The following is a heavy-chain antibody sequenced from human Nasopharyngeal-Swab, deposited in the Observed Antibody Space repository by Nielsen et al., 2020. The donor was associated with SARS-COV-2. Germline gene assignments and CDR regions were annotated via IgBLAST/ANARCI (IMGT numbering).Heavy chain of an antibody. D-gene: IGHD6-13*01. CDR3: ARNPLSSWQAIGNWYFDL. CDR1: GFTLSSYS. J-gene: IGHJ2*01. V-gene: IGHV3-21*01. CDR2: VSSTSSYI. Sequence: GESLKISCAASGFTLSSYSMNWVRQAPGKGLEWVSSVSSTSSYIYYADSLKGRFTISRDNAKNSLYLQLNSLRAEDTAVYYCARNPLSSWQAIGNWYFDLWGRGTLVTVSS.